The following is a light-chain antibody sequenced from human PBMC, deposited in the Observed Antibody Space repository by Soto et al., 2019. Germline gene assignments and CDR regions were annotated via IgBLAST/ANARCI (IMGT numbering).Light chain of an antibody. J-gene: IGKJ5*01. CDR1: QTISSSY. CDR3: QQRSNWPPEIT. Sequence: EIVLTQSPGTLSLSPGERATLSCRASQTISSSYLAWYQQKPGQAPRLLIYGASSRATGIPDRFSGSGSGTDFTLIISRLEPEDFAVYYCQQRSNWPPEITFGQGTRLEI. V-gene: IGKV3D-20*02. CDR2: GAS.